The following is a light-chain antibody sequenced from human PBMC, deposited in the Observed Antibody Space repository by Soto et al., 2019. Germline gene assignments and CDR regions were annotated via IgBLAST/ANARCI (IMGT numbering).Light chain of an antibody. V-gene: IGKV3-20*01. CDR2: GAS. Sequence: EIALTQSPGTLSLSPGERATLSCRASHSVSSSYLAWYQQKPGQAPRLLIYGASSRATGIPDRFSGSGSGTDFTLTISRLEPEDFAVYYCQQYGSSWTFGHGTKVDIK. CDR1: HSVSSSY. CDR3: QQYGSSWT. J-gene: IGKJ1*01.